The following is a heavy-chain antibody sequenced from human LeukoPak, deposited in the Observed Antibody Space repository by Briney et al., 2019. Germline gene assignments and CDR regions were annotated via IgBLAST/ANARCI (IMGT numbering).Heavy chain of an antibody. J-gene: IGHJ4*02. D-gene: IGHD1-26*01. CDR2: IRSGSTYI. V-gene: IGHV3-21*04. Sequence: PGGSLRLSCAASGFTFSTYSMHWVRQAPGKGLEWVSSIRSGSTYINYAGSVKGRFTISRDDAKNSLYLQMNSLRVEDTAVYYCAKDRASSTVDGFDYWGQGTLVTVSS. CDR3: AKDRASSTVDGFDY. CDR1: GFTFSTYS.